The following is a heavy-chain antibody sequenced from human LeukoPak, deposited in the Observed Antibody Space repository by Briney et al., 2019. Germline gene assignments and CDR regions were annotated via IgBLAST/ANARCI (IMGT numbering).Heavy chain of an antibody. D-gene: IGHD4-23*01. CDR1: GYTLTSYG. CDR2: ISAYNGNT. J-gene: IGHJ4*02. V-gene: IGHV1-18*01. Sequence: ASVKVSCKASGYTLTSYGISWVRQAPGQGLEWMGWISAYNGNTNYAQKLQGRVTMTTDTSTSTAYMELRSLRSDDTAVYYCARKVGYGGNSGYFDYWGQGTLVTVSS. CDR3: ARKVGYGGNSGYFDY.